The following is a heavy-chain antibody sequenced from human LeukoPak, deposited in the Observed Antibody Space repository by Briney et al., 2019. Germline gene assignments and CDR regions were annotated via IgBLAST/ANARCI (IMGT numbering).Heavy chain of an antibody. V-gene: IGHV4-39*01. J-gene: IGHJ4*02. D-gene: IGHD1-26*01. Sequence: SETLSLTCTVSGGSISSSSYFRGWIRQPPGKGLEWIGSLSYSGITYYNPSLKSRVTISVDTSKNQFSMKLSSVTAADTAVYYCARRGSYLPFDYWGQGTLITVSS. CDR1: GGSISSSSYF. CDR3: ARRGSYLPFDY. CDR2: LSYSGIT.